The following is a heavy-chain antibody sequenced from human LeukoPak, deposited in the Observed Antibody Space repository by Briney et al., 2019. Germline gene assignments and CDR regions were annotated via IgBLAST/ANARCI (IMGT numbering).Heavy chain of an antibody. CDR2: VSGSGGST. CDR3: AKGWKGNLDY. J-gene: IGHJ4*02. D-gene: IGHD1-14*01. CDR1: GFSFSSNA. V-gene: IGHV3-23*01. Sequence: GGSLRLSCAASGFSFSSNAMNWVRQAPGKGLEWVSAVSGSGGSTYYADSVKGRFTISRDNSKNMVYLQMNSLRAEDTALYYCAKGWKGNLDYWGQGTLVTVSS.